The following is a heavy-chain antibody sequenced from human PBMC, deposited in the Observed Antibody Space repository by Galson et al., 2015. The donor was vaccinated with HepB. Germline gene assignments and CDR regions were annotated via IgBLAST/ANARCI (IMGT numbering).Heavy chain of an antibody. Sequence: SLRLSCAASGFTFSDYYMSWIRQAPGKGLEWVSYISSSSSYTNYADSVKGRFTISRDNAKNSLYLQMNSLRAEDTAVYYCARRSPSDRDGYNHPDYWGQGTLVTVSS. D-gene: IGHD5-24*01. CDR1: GFTFSDYY. J-gene: IGHJ4*02. V-gene: IGHV3-11*06. CDR2: ISSSSSYT. CDR3: ARRSPSDRDGYNHPDY.